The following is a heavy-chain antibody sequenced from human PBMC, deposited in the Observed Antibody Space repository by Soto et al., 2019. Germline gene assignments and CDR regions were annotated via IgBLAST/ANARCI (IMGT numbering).Heavy chain of an antibody. Sequence: GGSLRLSCAASGFTFSSYSMNWVRQAPGKGLEWVSSISSSSSYIYYADSVKGRFTISRDNAKNSLYLQMNSLRAEDTAVYYCARSGRSWYNWFDPWGQGTLVTVSS. D-gene: IGHD6-13*01. CDR3: ARSGRSWYNWFDP. J-gene: IGHJ5*02. CDR1: GFTFSSYS. V-gene: IGHV3-21*01. CDR2: ISSSSSYI.